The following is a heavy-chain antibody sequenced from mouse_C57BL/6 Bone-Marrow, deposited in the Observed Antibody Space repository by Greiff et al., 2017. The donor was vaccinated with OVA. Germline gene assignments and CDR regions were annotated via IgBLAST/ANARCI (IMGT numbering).Heavy chain of an antibody. D-gene: IGHD4-1*01. CDR3: ALTQYFDV. CDR2: IYPRSGNT. Sequence: VQLQQSGAELARPGASVKLSCKASGYTLTSYGISWVKQRPGQGLEWIGEIYPRSGNTYYNEKFKGKATLTADKSSSTAYMELRSLTSADSAVYFCALTQYFDVWGTGTTVTVSS. CDR1: GYTLTSYG. V-gene: IGHV1-81*01. J-gene: IGHJ1*03.